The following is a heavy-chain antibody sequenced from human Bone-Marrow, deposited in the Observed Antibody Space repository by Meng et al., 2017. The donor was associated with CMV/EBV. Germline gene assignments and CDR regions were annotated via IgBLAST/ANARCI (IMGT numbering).Heavy chain of an antibody. CDR2: ISSSSSYI. V-gene: IGHV3-21*01. D-gene: IGHD6-6*01. Sequence: GGSLRLSCAASGFIFSTYSMNWVRQAPGKGLEWVSSISSSSSYIFYANSVKGRFTISRDNAKSSLYLQMNSLRAEDTAVYYCARDEGSSFSYYSYDMDVWGQGTTVTVSS. J-gene: IGHJ6*02. CDR1: GFIFSTYS. CDR3: ARDEGSSFSYYSYDMDV.